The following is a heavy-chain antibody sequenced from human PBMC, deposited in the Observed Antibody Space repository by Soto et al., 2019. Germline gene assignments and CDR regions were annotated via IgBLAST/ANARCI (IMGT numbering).Heavy chain of an antibody. D-gene: IGHD2-21*02. Sequence: SETLSLTCAVSGGSISSGGYSWSWIRQPPGKGLEWIGYIYHSGSTNYNPSLKSRVTISVDTSKNQFSLKLNSVTAADTAVYYCARDLWGYCGTDCYPLDVWGQGTTVTVSS. CDR3: ARDLWGYCGTDCYPLDV. CDR2: IYHSGST. V-gene: IGHV4-30-2*01. CDR1: GGSISSGGYS. J-gene: IGHJ6*02.